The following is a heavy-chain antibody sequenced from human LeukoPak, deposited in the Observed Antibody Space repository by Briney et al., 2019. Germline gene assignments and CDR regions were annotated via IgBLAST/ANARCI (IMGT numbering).Heavy chain of an antibody. D-gene: IGHD3-3*01. J-gene: IGHJ6*03. CDR3: ARVMGYDFWSGYNYMDV. Sequence: GGSLRLSCAASGFTFSDHYMDWVRQAPGKGLEWVGRTRNKANSYTTEYAASVKGRFTISRDDSKNSLYLQMNSLKTEDTAVYYCARVMGYDFWSGYNYMDVWGKGTTVTVSS. CDR1: GFTFSDHY. V-gene: IGHV3-72*01. CDR2: TRNKANSYTT.